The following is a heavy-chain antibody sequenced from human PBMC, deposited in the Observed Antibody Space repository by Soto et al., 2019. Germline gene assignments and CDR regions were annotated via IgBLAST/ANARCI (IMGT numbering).Heavy chain of an antibody. CDR3: AKDLAPTIFGVVSSYFYSYGMDV. CDR2: ISWNSGKI. CDR1: GFTFDDYA. Sequence: PGGSLRLSCEGSGFTFDDYAMHWVRQAPGKGLEWVSGISWNSGKIGYADSVKGRFTISRDNAKNSLYLQMEGLRPEDTALYYCAKDLAPTIFGVVSSYFYSYGMDVWGQGTTVTVSS. V-gene: IGHV3-9*01. J-gene: IGHJ6*02. D-gene: IGHD3-3*01.